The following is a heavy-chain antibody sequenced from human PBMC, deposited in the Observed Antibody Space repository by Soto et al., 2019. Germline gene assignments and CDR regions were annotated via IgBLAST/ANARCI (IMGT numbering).Heavy chain of an antibody. J-gene: IGHJ4*02. CDR2: IYPGDSDT. CDR3: ASVTTVTTFDY. CDR1: GYSFTSYW. D-gene: IGHD4-17*01. Sequence: GESLKISCEGSGYSFTSYWIGGVRQMPGKGLEWMGIIYPGDSDTRYSPSFQGQVTISADKSISTAYLQWSSLKASDTAMYYCASVTTVTTFDYWGQGTLVTVSS. V-gene: IGHV5-51*01.